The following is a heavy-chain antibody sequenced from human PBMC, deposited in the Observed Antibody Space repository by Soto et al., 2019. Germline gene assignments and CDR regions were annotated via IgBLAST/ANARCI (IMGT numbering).Heavy chain of an antibody. CDR2: ISTYNGDT. CDR3: AREGVAPYYYYGMDV. Sequence: QVQLVQSGAEVKKPGASVKVSCKASGYTFTRSGTIWVRQAPGQGLEGRGWISTYNGDTNYAQTFQGRVPMTTDTSTSTVHREVRSLRSDDTAVYYCAREGVAPYYYYGMDVWGQGTTVTVSS. CDR1: GYTFTRSG. J-gene: IGHJ6*02. V-gene: IGHV1-18*01. D-gene: IGHD5-12*01.